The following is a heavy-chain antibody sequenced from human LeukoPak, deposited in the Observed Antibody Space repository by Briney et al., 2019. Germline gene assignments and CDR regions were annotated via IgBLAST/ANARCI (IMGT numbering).Heavy chain of an antibody. D-gene: IGHD3-22*01. V-gene: IGHV3-9*01. CDR1: GFTFDDYA. CDR3: AKGKSSAGFDY. Sequence: GRSLRLSCAASGFTFDDYAMHWVRQAPGKGLEWVSGISWNSGSIGYADPVKGQFTISRDNAKNSLYLQMNSLRAEDTALYYCAKGKSSAGFDYWGQGTLVTVSS. CDR2: ISWNSGSI. J-gene: IGHJ4*02.